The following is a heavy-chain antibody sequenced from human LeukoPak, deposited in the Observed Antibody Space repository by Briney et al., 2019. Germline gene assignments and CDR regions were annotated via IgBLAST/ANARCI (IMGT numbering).Heavy chain of an antibody. CDR2: IIPILGIA. Sequence: SVKVSCKASGYTFTSYGISWVRQAPGQGLEWMGRIIPILGIANYAQKFQGRVTITADKSTSTAYMELSSLRPEDTAVYYCASAVAGDNWGQGTLVTVSS. D-gene: IGHD6-19*01. CDR1: GYTFTSYG. J-gene: IGHJ4*02. CDR3: ASAVAGDN. V-gene: IGHV1-69*04.